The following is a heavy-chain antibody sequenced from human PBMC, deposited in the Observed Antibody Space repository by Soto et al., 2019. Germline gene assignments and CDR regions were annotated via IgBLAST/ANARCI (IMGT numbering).Heavy chain of an antibody. V-gene: IGHV3-11*01. CDR1: GYTFSDYY. D-gene: IGHD3-3*01. J-gene: IGHJ4*02. CDR2: IDTSSTKI. Sequence: GGSLRLSCAASGYTFSDYYMSWIRQAPGKGLEWISYIDTSSTKIYYADYVKGRFTISRDNAKNSLYLEMNSLRDEDTAVYYCASHYDMWSGYLSPVDYWGQGTLVTVSS. CDR3: ASHYDMWSGYLSPVDY.